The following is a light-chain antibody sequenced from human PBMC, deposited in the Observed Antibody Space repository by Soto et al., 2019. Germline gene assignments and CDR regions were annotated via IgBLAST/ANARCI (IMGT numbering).Light chain of an antibody. CDR1: QGISSY. V-gene: IGKV1-9*01. J-gene: IGKJ4*01. CDR2: AAS. CDR3: QQLNSYPLT. Sequence: IQVTQSPSSLSASVGDRVTITCWASQGISSYLAWYQQKPGKAPKLLIYAASTLQSGVPSRFSGSGSGTDFTLTISSLQPEDFATYYCQQLNSYPLTFGGGTKVEFK.